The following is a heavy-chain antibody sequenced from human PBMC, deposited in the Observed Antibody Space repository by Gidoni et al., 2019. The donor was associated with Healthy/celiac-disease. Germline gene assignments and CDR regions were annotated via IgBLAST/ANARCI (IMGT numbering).Heavy chain of an antibody. CDR1: GFTFADYG. V-gene: IGHV3-20*04. CDR2: INWNGGST. Sequence: EGRLVESGGGVVRPGGSLRLSGAASGFTFADYGMSWVRQAPGKGLGWVSGINWNGGSTGYADSVTVRFTISRDNAKNSMYLQMNSLRAEDTALYYCARLNYDILTGYPDYWGQGTLVTVSS. D-gene: IGHD3-9*01. J-gene: IGHJ4*02. CDR3: ARLNYDILTGYPDY.